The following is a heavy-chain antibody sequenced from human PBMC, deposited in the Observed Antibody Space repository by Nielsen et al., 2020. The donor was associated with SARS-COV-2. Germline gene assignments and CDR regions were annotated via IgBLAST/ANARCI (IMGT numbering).Heavy chain of an antibody. V-gene: IGHV3-30*18. CDR3: AKTNIPIVVVPAAIADAFDI. J-gene: IGHJ3*02. Sequence: WIRQPPGKGLEWVAVISYDGSNKYYADSVKGRFTISRDNSKNTLYLQMNSLRAEDTAVYYCAKTNIPIVVVPAAIADAFDIWGQGTMVTVSS. CDR2: ISYDGSNK. D-gene: IGHD2-2*01.